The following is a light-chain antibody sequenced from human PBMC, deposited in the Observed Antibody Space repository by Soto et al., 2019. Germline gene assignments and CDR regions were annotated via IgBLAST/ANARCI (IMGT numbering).Light chain of an antibody. CDR1: QSVSRR. Sequence: PVTLSLSPGGRATLSCRASQSVSRRLAWYQQRPGQSPRLLISGASMRASGVPVRFIGSGSGTDFTLTITRLEPEDFAVYYCQQYGGSPITFGLGTRLEIK. V-gene: IGKV3-20*01. CDR3: QQYGGSPIT. CDR2: GAS. J-gene: IGKJ5*01.